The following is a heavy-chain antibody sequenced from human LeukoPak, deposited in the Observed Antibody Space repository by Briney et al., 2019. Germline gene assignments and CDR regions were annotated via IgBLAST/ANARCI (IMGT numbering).Heavy chain of an antibody. J-gene: IGHJ5*02. D-gene: IGHD6-13*01. CDR3: ARVGSSWFRLNWFDP. Sequence: ASVKVSCKASGYTFTGYYMHWVRQAPGQGLEWMGWINPNSGCTNYAQKFQGRVTMTRDTSISTAYMELSRLRSDDTAVYYCARVGSSWFRLNWFDPWGQGTLVTVSS. CDR1: GYTFTGYY. CDR2: INPNSGCT. V-gene: IGHV1-2*02.